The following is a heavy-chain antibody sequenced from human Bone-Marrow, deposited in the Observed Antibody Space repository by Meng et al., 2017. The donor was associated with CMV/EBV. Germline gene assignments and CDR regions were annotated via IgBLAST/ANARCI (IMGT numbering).Heavy chain of an antibody. CDR3: AKDPRYYSSTSYDADNY. CDR1: GFTFSSYA. D-gene: IGHD2-2*01. Sequence: ESLKISCAASGFTFSSYAMSWVRQAPGKGLEWVSLIGASGANTYYADSVKGRFTISRDNSKNTLYLQMNSLRVEDTAVYYCAKDPRYYSSTSYDADNYWGQGTLVTVSS. CDR2: IGASGANT. J-gene: IGHJ4*02. V-gene: IGHV3-23*01.